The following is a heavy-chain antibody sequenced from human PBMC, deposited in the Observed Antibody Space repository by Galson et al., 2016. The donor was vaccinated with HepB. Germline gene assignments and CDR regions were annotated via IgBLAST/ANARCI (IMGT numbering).Heavy chain of an antibody. CDR3: ARRERGYSGYDADAFDI. D-gene: IGHD5-12*01. CDR2: IDPSDSYT. Sequence: QSGAEVKKPGESLRISCEGSGSSFATYWISWVRQMPGKGLEWMGKIDPSDSYTNYRPSFQGHVTISADKSISTAYLQWSSLKASDTAMYYCARRERGYSGYDADAFDIWGQGTMVTVSS. J-gene: IGHJ3*02. V-gene: IGHV5-10-1*01. CDR1: GSSFATYW.